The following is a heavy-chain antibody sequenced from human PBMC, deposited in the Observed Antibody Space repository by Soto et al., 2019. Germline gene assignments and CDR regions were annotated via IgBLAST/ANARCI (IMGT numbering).Heavy chain of an antibody. J-gene: IGHJ3*02. CDR1: GFTFRTYG. CDR2: FWYDGSNK. Sequence: GGSLRLSCAASGFTFRTYGMHWVRQAPGKGLEWVAIFWYDGSNKYYAESVKGRFTISRDNSKNTLYLQMNSLRAEDTAVYYCARDGTFGAKGGSLDSWGQGTMVTVAS. CDR3: ARDGTFGAKGGSLDS. V-gene: IGHV3-33*01. D-gene: IGHD3-16*01.